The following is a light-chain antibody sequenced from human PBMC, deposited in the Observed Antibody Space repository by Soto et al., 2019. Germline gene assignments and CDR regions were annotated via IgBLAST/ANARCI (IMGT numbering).Light chain of an antibody. J-gene: IGKJ5*01. CDR2: ATS. CDR1: RNVSIY. Sequence: EIPLTQSPSYLAASVGDRLTLTCRASRNVSIYLNWYQHKPGKGPTLLIHATSNLQIGVPSRFSGSGSGTEFTLTISSLEPEDFGTYYCQQSYKMPSFGQGTRLEIK. V-gene: IGKV1-39*01. CDR3: QQSYKMPS.